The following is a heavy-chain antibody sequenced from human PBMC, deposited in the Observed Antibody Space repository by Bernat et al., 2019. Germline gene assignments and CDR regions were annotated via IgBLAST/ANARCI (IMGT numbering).Heavy chain of an antibody. CDR2: IYYSGST. Sequence: QVQLQESGPGLVKPSQTLSLTCTVSGGSISSVGYYWSWIRQHPGKGLEWIGYIYYSGSTYYNPSLKSRVTISVDTSKNQFSLKLSSVTAADTAVYYCARVPHSSSYFYFDYWGQGTLVTVSS. J-gene: IGHJ4*02. CDR1: GGSISSVGYY. CDR3: ARVPHSSSYFYFDY. V-gene: IGHV4-31*03. D-gene: IGHD6-6*01.